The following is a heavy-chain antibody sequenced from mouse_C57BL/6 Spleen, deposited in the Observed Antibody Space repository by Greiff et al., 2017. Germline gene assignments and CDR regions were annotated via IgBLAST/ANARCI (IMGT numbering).Heavy chain of an antibody. CDR1: GFSLTSYG. CDR2: IWSGGST. J-gene: IGHJ3*01. Sequence: VQLQESGPGLVQPSQSLSITCTVSGFSLTSYGVHWVRQSPGKGLEWLGVIWSGGSTDYNAAFISRLSTSKDNSKSQVFFKMNSLQADDTAIYYCARKENYDYDGFAYWGQGTLVTVSA. CDR3: ARKENYDYDGFAY. D-gene: IGHD2-4*01. V-gene: IGHV2-2*01.